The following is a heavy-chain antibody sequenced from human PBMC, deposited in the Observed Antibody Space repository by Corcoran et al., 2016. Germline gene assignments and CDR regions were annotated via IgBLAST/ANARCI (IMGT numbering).Heavy chain of an antibody. CDR3: AREGGYYDSSGDWPFDY. J-gene: IGHJ4*02. Sequence: QLQLQESGPGLVKPSETLSLTCTVSGGSISSSSYYWGWIRQPPGKGLEWIGSIYYSGSTYYNPSLKSRVTISVDTSKNQFSLKLSSVTAADTAVYYCAREGGYYDSSGDWPFDYWGQGTLVTVSS. CDR2: IYYSGST. CDR1: GGSISSSSYY. V-gene: IGHV4-39*07. D-gene: IGHD3-22*01.